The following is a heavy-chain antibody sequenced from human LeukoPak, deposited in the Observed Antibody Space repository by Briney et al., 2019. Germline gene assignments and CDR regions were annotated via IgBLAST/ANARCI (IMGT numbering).Heavy chain of an antibody. CDR1: GFTLSSYE. J-gene: IGHJ4*02. CDR2: ISSNGVTT. D-gene: IGHD3-22*01. Sequence: PGGSLRLSCAASGFTLSSYEMNWVRQAPGKGLEYVTGISSNGVTTYYADSVKGRFTISRDNSKTMLYLQMGSLRVEDMAVYYCARGRSGSHFWGQGTPVTVSS. CDR3: ARGRSGSHF. V-gene: IGHV3-64*02.